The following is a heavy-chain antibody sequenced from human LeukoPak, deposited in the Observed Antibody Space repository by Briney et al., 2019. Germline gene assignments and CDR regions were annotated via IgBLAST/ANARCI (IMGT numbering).Heavy chain of an antibody. CDR2: INNDGSST. J-gene: IGHJ4*02. CDR1: GFTFSRYW. V-gene: IGHV3-74*01. CDR3: ARDLPTYYYDSSGLDY. Sequence: GGSLRLSCAASGFTFSRYWMHWVRQAPGKGLVWVSRINNDGSSTSYADSVKGRFTISRDNAKNTLYLQMNSLRAEDTAVYYCARDLPTYYYDSSGLDYWGQGTLVTVSS. D-gene: IGHD3-22*01.